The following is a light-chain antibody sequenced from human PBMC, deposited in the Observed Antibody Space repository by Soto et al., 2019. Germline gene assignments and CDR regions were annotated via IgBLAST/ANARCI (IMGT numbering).Light chain of an antibody. Sequence: SYVLTQLPSVSVAPGKTARITCGGNNIGSKSVHWYQQKPGQAPVLVIYYDSDRPSGIPERFSGSNSGNTATLTISRVEAGDEADYYCQVWDSSSDHDVFGTGTKVTVL. V-gene: IGLV3-21*04. CDR3: QVWDSSSDHDV. J-gene: IGLJ1*01. CDR2: YDS. CDR1: NIGSKS.